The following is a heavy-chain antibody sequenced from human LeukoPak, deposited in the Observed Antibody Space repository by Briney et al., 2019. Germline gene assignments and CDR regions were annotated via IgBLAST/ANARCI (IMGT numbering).Heavy chain of an antibody. V-gene: IGHV3-23*01. CDR1: GFTFSNYA. D-gene: IGHD2-2*01. CDR2: ISDGGYAT. Sequence: PGGSLRLSCAASGFTFSNYAMSWVRQAPGKGLEWVSAISDGGYATFYADSVKGRFTISRDNSKNTLYLQMNSLRAEDTAVYYCAKGFKVVVVPAAIYYYYGMDVWGQGTTVTVSS. J-gene: IGHJ6*02. CDR3: AKGFKVVVVPAAIYYYYGMDV.